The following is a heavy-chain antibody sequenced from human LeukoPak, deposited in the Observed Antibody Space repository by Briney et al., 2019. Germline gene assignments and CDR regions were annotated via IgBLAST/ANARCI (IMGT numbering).Heavy chain of an antibody. V-gene: IGHV1-24*01. CDR2: FDPEGGET. CDR3: ATDGGGGVRGVIAYYYYYGMDV. D-gene: IGHD3-10*01. Sequence: ASVKVSCKVSGYTLTELSMHWVRQAPGKGLEWMGGFDPEGGETIYAQKFQGRVTMTEDTSTDTAYMELSSLRSEDTAVYYCATDGGGGVRGVIAYYYYYGMDVWGQGTTVTVSS. CDR1: GYTLTELS. J-gene: IGHJ6*02.